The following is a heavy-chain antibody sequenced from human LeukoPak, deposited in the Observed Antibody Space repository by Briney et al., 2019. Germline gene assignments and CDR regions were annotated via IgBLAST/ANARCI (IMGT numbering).Heavy chain of an antibody. D-gene: IGHD3-9*01. J-gene: IGHJ4*02. V-gene: IGHV3-30-3*01. Sequence: GGSLRLSCAASGFTFSSYPMHWVRQAPGKGLEWVAVISYDGSNKYYADSVKGRFTISRDNSKNTLYLQMNNLRVEDTAMYYCAGGTGFIIKDWGQGTLVTVSS. CDR3: AGGTGFIIKD. CDR2: ISYDGSNK. CDR1: GFTFSSYP.